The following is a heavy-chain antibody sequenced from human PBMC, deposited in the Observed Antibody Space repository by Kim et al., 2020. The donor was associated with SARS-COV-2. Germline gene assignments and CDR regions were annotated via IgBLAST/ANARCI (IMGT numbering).Heavy chain of an antibody. J-gene: IGHJ4*02. CDR2: INTNTGNP. Sequence: ASVKVSCKASGYTFTSYAMNWVRQAPGQGLEWMGWINTNTGNPTYAQGFTGRFVFSLDTSVSTAYLQISSLKAEDTAVYYCARGRVDTAMENYGGSFDYWGQGTLVTVSS. CDR1: GYTFTSYA. D-gene: IGHD5-18*01. CDR3: ARGRVDTAMENYGGSFDY. V-gene: IGHV7-4-1*02.